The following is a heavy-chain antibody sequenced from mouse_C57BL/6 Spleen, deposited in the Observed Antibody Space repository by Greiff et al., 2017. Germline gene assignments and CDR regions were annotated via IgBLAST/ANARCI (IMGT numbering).Heavy chain of an antibody. J-gene: IGHJ4*01. D-gene: IGHD2-2*01. CDR2: IDPSDSYT. CDR3: ARSGFGYDGDY. Sequence: QVQLQQPGAELVMPGASVKLSCKASGYTFTSYWMHWVKQRPGQGLEWIGEIDPSDSYTNYNQKFKGKSTLTVDKSSSPAYMQLSSLTSEDSAVYYCARSGFGYDGDYWGQGTSVTVSS. CDR1: GYTFTSYW. V-gene: IGHV1-69*01.